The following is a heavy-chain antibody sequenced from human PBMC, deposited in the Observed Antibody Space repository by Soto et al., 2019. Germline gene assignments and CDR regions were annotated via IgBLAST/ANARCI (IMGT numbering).Heavy chain of an antibody. CDR3: ARDGCTNGVCYLGY. J-gene: IGHJ4*02. V-gene: IGHV1-18*01. D-gene: IGHD2-8*01. CDR2: ISAYNGNT. Sequence: GASVKVSCKASGYTFTSYGISWVRQAPGQGLEWMGWISAYNGNTNYAQKLQGRVTMTTDTSTSTAYMELRSLRSDYTAVFYCARDGCTNGVCYLGYWGQGTLVTVSS. CDR1: GYTFTSYG.